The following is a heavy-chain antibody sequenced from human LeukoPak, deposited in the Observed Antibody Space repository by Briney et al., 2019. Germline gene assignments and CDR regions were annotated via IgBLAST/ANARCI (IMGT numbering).Heavy chain of an antibody. V-gene: IGHV3-23*01. CDR2: ISGSGGST. CDR3: AKHYYDSSGYCYVFDY. Sequence: GGSLRLSCAASGFTFGSYAMSWVRQAPGKGLEWVSAISGSGGSTYYADSVKGRFTISRDNSKNTLYLQMNSLRAEDTAVYYCAKHYYDSSGYCYVFDYWGQGTLVTVSS. CDR1: GFTFGSYA. D-gene: IGHD3-22*01. J-gene: IGHJ4*02.